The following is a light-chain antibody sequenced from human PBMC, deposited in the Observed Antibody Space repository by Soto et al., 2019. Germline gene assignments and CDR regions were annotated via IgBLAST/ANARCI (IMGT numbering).Light chain of an antibody. Sequence: QSVLTQPPSASGTPGQRVTISCSGGSSNIGSNTVHWYQQLPGTAPKLLIYSNNQRPSGVPDRFSGSKSGTSASLAISGLQSEDEADYCCAAWDDSLKGYVFGTGTKLTVL. CDR3: AAWDDSLKGYV. CDR2: SNN. CDR1: SSNIGSNT. J-gene: IGLJ1*01. V-gene: IGLV1-44*01.